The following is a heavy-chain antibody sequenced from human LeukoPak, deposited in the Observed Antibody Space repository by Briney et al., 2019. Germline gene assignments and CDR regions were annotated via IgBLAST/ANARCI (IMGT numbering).Heavy chain of an antibody. CDR2: ISSSSGYI. D-gene: IGHD6-13*01. J-gene: IGHJ4*02. CDR1: GFTFSNYN. Sequence: GGSLRLSCAASGFTFSNYNMNWVRQAPGKGLEWVSYISSSSGYIYYADSVKGRFTISRDNAKNSLYLQMNSLRAEDTAVYYCARDAAAAVRSHFGYWGQGTLVTVSS. V-gene: IGHV3-21*01. CDR3: ARDAAAAVRSHFGY.